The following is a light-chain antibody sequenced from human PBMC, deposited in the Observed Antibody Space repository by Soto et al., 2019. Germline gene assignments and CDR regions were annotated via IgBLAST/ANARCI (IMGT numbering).Light chain of an antibody. V-gene: IGLV2-11*01. CDR3: CSYAGSYTWV. CDR2: DVS. J-gene: IGLJ3*02. CDR1: SSDVGGYNY. Sequence: QSALTQPRSVSGSPGQSVTISCTGTSSDVGGYNYVSWYQQHSGKPPKLMICDVSKRPSGVPDRFSGSKSGNAASLTISGLQAEDEADYYCCSYAGSYTWVFGGGTKVTVL.